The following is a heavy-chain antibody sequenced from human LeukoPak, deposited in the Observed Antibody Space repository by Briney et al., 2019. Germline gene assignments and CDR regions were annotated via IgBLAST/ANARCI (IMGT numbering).Heavy chain of an antibody. Sequence: PGGSLRLSCAVSRFTFSNYGMSWVRQAPGKGLEWVSAISGSGINTYYADSVKGRFTISRDNSKNTLYLQMNSLRAEDTAVYYXXXXXXGSGLAYYFDYWGQGTLVTVSS. J-gene: IGHJ4*02. CDR1: RFTFSNYG. CDR3: XXXXXGSGLAYYFDY. CDR2: ISGSGINT. V-gene: IGHV3-23*01. D-gene: IGHD3-10*01.